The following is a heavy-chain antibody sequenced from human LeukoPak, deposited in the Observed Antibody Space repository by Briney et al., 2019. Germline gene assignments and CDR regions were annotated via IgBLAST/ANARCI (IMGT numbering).Heavy chain of an antibody. V-gene: IGHV4-38-2*02. Sequence: SETLSLTCTVSGYSISSGYYWGWLRQPPGKGLEWIGSIYHSGSTYYNPSLKSRVTISVDTSKNQFSLKLSSVTAADTAVYYCARAAAVASGMDVWGQGTTVTVSS. CDR2: IYHSGST. J-gene: IGHJ6*02. D-gene: IGHD6-13*01. CDR1: GYSISSGYY. CDR3: ARAAAVASGMDV.